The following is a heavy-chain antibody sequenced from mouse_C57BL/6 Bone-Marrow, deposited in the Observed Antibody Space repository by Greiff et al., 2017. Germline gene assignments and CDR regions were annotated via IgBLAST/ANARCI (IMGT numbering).Heavy chain of an antibody. J-gene: IGHJ4*01. Sequence: EVQLVESGGGLVQPGGSLKLSCPASGFTFSDYGMAWVRQAPRQGPEWVAFISNLAYSIYFAATVTGRFTISRENAKNTLYMEMSSLRSEDTDMYDGARRLTGDYYGSSYYAMDYWGQGTSDTVSS. CDR2: ISNLAYSI. CDR1: GFTFSDYG. V-gene: IGHV5-15*01. D-gene: IGHD1-1*01. CDR3: ARRLTGDYYGSSYYAMDY.